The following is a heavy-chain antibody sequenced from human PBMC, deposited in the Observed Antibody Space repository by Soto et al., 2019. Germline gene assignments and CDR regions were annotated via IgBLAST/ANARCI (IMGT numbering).Heavy chain of an antibody. CDR2: IWYDGSDK. CDR3: AFGNLSYYFDF. CDR1: GFTFSGFG. J-gene: IGHJ4*02. D-gene: IGHD3-16*01. V-gene: IGHV3-33*01. Sequence: PGGSLRLSCAASGFTFSGFGMHWVRQAPGKGLEWVAIIWYDGSDKYYADSVKGRFTISRDNSKNTLYLQMNSLRAEDTAVYHCAFGNLSYYFDFWGQGTQVTVS.